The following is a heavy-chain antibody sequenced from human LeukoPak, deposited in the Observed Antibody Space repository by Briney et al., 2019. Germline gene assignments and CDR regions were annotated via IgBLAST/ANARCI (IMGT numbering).Heavy chain of an antibody. V-gene: IGHV3-23*01. D-gene: IGHD3-3*01. Sequence: PGGSLRLSCVASGFTFSSYAMTWVRQAPGKGPEWVSSISGSTGRTYYADSARGRFTISRDNSKNTLYVQLSSLRAEDTARYYCARGDHYYDFLIEHWGLGTLVTVSS. CDR3: ARGDHYYDFLIEH. J-gene: IGHJ4*02. CDR1: GFTFSSYA. CDR2: ISGSTGRT.